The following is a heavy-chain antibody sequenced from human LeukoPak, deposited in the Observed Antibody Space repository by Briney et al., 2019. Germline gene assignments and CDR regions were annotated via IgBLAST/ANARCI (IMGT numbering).Heavy chain of an antibody. Sequence: GRSLRLSCAVSGFSFDDYALHWVRQAPGKGLEWVSGISWNSGSIGYADSVKGRFTISRNNAKNSLYLQMNSLKAEDMALYYCAKEWNYDILTGCAFDIWGKGTMVTVSS. CDR1: GFSFDDYA. CDR2: ISWNSGSI. J-gene: IGHJ3*02. CDR3: AKEWNYDILTGCAFDI. V-gene: IGHV3-9*03. D-gene: IGHD3-9*01.